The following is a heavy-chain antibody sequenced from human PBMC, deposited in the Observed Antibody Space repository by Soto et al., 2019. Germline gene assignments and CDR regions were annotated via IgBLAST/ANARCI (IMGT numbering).Heavy chain of an antibody. CDR2: IYYSGRT. V-gene: IGHV4-39*01. CDR1: GESISSSSYY. D-gene: IGHD2-21*02. Sequence: SETLSLTCIVSGESISSSSYYWGWIRQPPGKGLEWIGSIYYSGRTYYNPSFKSRVTISIDTSKNQFSLKLSSVTATDTAVYYYARQWTTVVTQAYFDHWGKGALVTVSS. J-gene: IGHJ4*02. CDR3: ARQWTTVVTQAYFDH.